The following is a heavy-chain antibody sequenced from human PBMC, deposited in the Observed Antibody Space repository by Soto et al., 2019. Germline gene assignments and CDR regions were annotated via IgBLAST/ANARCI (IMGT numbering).Heavy chain of an antibody. CDR2: IYYSGST. D-gene: IGHD6-19*01. V-gene: IGHV4-59*08. CDR1: GGSISSYY. Sequence: QVQLQESGPGLVKPSETLSLTCTVSGGSISSYYWSWIRQPPGKGLEWIGYIYYSGSTNYNPSLKSGVTISVDASKNQFVLKLSSVTAADTAVYYCASHVGPQVAGMFDYWGQGTLVTVSS. CDR3: ASHVGPQVAGMFDY. J-gene: IGHJ4*02.